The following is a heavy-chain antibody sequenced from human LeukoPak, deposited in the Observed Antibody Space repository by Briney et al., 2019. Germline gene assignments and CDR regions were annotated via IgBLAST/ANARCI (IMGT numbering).Heavy chain of an antibody. CDR2: ISIRSSTI. D-gene: IGHD3-9*01. CDR3: ARAKRYFDWLSLPRTRNSRTYYFDY. Sequence: GGSLRLSCAASGFTFSSYSMAWVRQAPGKGLEWVSYISIRSSTIYYADSVKGRFTISRDNAKNSLYVQMNSLRAEDTAVYYCARAKRYFDWLSLPRTRNSRTYYFDYWGQGTLVTVSS. CDR1: GFTFSSYS. J-gene: IGHJ4*02. V-gene: IGHV3-48*01.